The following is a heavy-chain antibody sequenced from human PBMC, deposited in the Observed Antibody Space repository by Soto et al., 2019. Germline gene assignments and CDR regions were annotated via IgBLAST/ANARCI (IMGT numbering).Heavy chain of an antibody. J-gene: IGHJ4*02. CDR3: AKAMIVVVPAAFDY. V-gene: IGHV3-15*01. CDR2: IKSKTDGGTT. D-gene: IGHD2-2*01. CDR1: GFTFSNAW. Sequence: GGSLRLSCAASGFTFSNAWMSWVRQAPGKGLEWVGRIKSKTDGGTTDYAAPVKGRFTISRDDSKNTLYLQMNSLKTEDTAVYYCAKAMIVVVPAAFDYWGQGTLVPSPQ.